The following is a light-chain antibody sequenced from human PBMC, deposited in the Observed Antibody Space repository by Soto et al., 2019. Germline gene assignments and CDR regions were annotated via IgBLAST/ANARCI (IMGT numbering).Light chain of an antibody. CDR1: QSVSSN. CDR3: QQYNNWPGWT. Sequence: EIVMTQSPATLSVSPGERATLSCRASQSVSSNLAWYQQKPGQAPRLLIYGASTRATGIPARFSGSGSGTEFTLTISRLQSEDFAVYYCQQYNNWPGWTVGQGTKVDIK. V-gene: IGKV3-15*01. J-gene: IGKJ1*01. CDR2: GAS.